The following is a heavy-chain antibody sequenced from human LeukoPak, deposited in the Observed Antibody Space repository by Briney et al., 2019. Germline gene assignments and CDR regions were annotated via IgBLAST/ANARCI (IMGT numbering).Heavy chain of an antibody. CDR1: GFTFSSYW. Sequence: PGGSLRLSCAASGFTFSSYWMSWVRQAPGKGLEWVANIKQDGSEKYYVDSVKGRFTISRDNAKNSLYLQMNSLRAEDTAVYYCAREVYSSGWYALGTYYYYMDVWGKGTTVTVSS. J-gene: IGHJ6*03. CDR3: AREVYSSGWYALGTYYYYMDV. D-gene: IGHD6-19*01. V-gene: IGHV3-7*01. CDR2: IKQDGSEK.